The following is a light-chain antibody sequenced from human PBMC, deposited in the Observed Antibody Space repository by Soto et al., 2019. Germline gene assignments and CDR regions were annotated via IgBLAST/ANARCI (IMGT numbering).Light chain of an antibody. CDR1: SSNIGNNY. J-gene: IGLJ2*01. Sequence: QSALTQPPSVSAAPGQKVIISCSGSSSNIGNNYVSWYQQLPGTAPKLLIYDNNKRPSGIPDRFSGSKSATSATLGITGLQTGDEAHYYCGTWDSSLSAVVFGGGTKLTVL. CDR3: GTWDSSLSAVV. CDR2: DNN. V-gene: IGLV1-51*01.